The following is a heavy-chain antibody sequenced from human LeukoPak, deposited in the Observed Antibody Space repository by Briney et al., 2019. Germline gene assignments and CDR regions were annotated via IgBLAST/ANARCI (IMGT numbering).Heavy chain of an antibody. Sequence: PSETLSLTCTVSGGSISSHYWNWIRQPPGKGLEWIGYIYYSGSTNYNPSLKSRATISVDTSKNQFSLKLSSVTAADTAVYYCAREAYYDTSGSVEHGFDIWGQGTMVTVSS. CDR3: AREAYYDTSGSVEHGFDI. D-gene: IGHD3-22*01. CDR1: GGSISSHY. V-gene: IGHV4-59*11. J-gene: IGHJ3*02. CDR2: IYYSGST.